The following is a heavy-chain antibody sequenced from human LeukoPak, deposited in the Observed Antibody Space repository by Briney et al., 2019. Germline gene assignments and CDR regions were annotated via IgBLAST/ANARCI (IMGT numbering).Heavy chain of an antibody. CDR1: GFTFSGSA. V-gene: IGHV3-73*01. J-gene: IGHJ4*02. D-gene: IGHD3-22*01. CDR3: ARDLFYDSSGFYASDY. Sequence: GGSLKLSCAASGFTFSGSAMHWVRQASGKGLEWVGRIRSKANSYATAYAASVKGRFTISRDDSKNTAYLQMNSPRAEDTAVYYCARDLFYDSSGFYASDYWGQGALSPSPQ. CDR2: IRSKANSYAT.